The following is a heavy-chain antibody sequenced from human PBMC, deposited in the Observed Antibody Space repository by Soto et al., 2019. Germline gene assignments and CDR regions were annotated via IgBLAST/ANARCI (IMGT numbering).Heavy chain of an antibody. D-gene: IGHD6-13*01. CDR1: GFIFSDYA. J-gene: IGHJ4*02. CDR3: AKARHSTSWYGLEADF. Sequence: QVQLVESGGGLVQPGRALRLSCAASGFIFSDYAMHWVRQAPGKGLERVAVISYGGDNKYYADSVRGRFAISRDNLKNTLDLQMNSLNPEDTAGYHCAKARHSTSWYGLEADFWGQVTLVTVSS. CDR2: ISYGGDNK. V-gene: IGHV3-30*09.